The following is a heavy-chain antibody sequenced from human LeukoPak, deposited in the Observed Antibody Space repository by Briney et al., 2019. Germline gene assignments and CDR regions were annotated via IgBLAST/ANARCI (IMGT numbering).Heavy chain of an antibody. D-gene: IGHD3-3*01. V-gene: IGHV3-48*01. CDR1: GFTFKSFS. CDR3: ARAYDFWSGPGGY. J-gene: IGHJ4*02. Sequence: PGGSLRLSCGGSGFTFKSFSMQWVRQAPGKGLEWVSDISSNSGIKSYADSVKGRFTISRDNAKNSLYLQMNSLRAEDTAVYYCARAYDFWSGPGGYWGQGTLVTVSS. CDR2: ISSNSGIK.